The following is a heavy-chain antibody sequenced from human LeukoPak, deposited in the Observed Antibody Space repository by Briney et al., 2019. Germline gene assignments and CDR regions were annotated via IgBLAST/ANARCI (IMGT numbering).Heavy chain of an antibody. D-gene: IGHD3-22*01. Sequence: PGGSLRLSCAASGFTFSSYGMHWVRQAPGKGLEWVGVIWYDVSNKYYADSVKGRFTISRDNSKNTLYLQMNSLREEDTAVYYCAKDRETYYYDSSGLDYWGQGNLVTVSS. CDR1: GFTFSSYG. V-gene: IGHV3-33*06. J-gene: IGHJ4*02. CDR2: IWYDVSNK. CDR3: AKDRETYYYDSSGLDY.